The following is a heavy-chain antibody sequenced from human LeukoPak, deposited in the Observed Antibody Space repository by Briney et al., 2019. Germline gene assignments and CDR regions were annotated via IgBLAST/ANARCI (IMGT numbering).Heavy chain of an antibody. V-gene: IGHV3-48*03. D-gene: IGHD2-2*01. J-gene: IGHJ4*02. CDR1: GFTFSIYE. CDR3: ASGHIVVVPAAIAQDY. CDR2: ISSSGSTI. Sequence: PGGSLSLSCAASGFTFSIYEMNWARQAPGKGLEWVSYISSSGSTIYYADSVKGRFTISRDNAKNSLYLQMNSLRAEDTAVYYCASGHIVVVPAAIAQDYWGQGTLVTVSS.